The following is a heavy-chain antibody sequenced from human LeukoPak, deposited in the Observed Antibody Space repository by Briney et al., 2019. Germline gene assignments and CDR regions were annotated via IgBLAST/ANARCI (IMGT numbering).Heavy chain of an antibody. J-gene: IGHJ5*02. CDR3: ARDQGYYDSSGYRGGIDP. V-gene: IGHV4-34*01. Sequence: PSETLSLTCAVYGGSFSGYYWSWIRQPPGKGLEWIGEINHSGSTNYNPSLKSRVTISVGTSKNQFSLKLSSVTAADTAVYYCARDQGYYDSSGYRGGIDPRGQGTLVTVSS. CDR2: INHSGST. D-gene: IGHD3-22*01. CDR1: GGSFSGYY.